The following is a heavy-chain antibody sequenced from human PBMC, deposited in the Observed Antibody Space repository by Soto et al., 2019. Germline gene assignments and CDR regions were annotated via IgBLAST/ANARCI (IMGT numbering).Heavy chain of an antibody. J-gene: IGHJ6*02. CDR3: AKIPTIFGVVIIDYGMDV. CDR2: ISGSGGST. D-gene: IGHD3-3*01. Sequence: PGGSLRLSCAASGFTFSSYAMSWFRQAPGKGLEWVSAISGSGGSTYYADSVKGRFTISRDNSKNTLYLQMNSLRAEDTAVYYCAKIPTIFGVVIIDYGMDVWGQGTTVTVSS. CDR1: GFTFSSYA. V-gene: IGHV3-23*01.